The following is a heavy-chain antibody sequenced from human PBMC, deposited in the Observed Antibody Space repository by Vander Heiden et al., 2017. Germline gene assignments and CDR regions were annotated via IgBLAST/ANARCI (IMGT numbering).Heavy chain of an antibody. J-gene: IGHJ4*02. CDR1: GFTFSSYW. D-gene: IGHD2-2*01. CDR2: IKQDGSEK. Sequence: ELQLVESGGGLVQPGGSLRVSGTASGFTFSSYWMSWVRQAPGKGLEWVANIKQDGSEKHYVDSVKGRFTISRDNAKNSLQLQMNSLRAEDTAVYYCACSRTGDYWGQGTLVTVSS. V-gene: IGHV3-7*01. CDR3: ACSRTGDY.